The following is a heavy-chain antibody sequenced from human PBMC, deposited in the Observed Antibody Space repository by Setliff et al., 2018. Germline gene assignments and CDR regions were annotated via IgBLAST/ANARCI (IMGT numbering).Heavy chain of an antibody. V-gene: IGHV1-18*01. CDR3: ARDRKEIVVKPPAASLDY. J-gene: IGHJ4*02. D-gene: IGHD2-2*01. CDR1: GYAFGSSG. Sequence: ASVKVSCKASGYAFGSSGISWVRQAPGQGLEWMGWISAYNGYIVYAQKFQGRVTMTTDTSTTTAYMEVRSLRSDDTAVYYCARDRKEIVVKPPAASLDYWCQGTQVTVSS. CDR2: ISAYNGYI.